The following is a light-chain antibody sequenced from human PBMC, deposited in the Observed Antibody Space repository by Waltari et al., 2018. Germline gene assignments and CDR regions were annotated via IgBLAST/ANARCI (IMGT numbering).Light chain of an antibody. V-gene: IGKV2-28*01. J-gene: IGKJ1*01. CDR3: MQALQTPWT. CDR1: QSLLHSNGYNY. Sequence: DIVMTQSPLSLPVTPEEPASISCRSSQSLLHSNGYNYLDWYLKKPGQSPQLLIYLGSNRASGVPDRFSGSGSGTDFTLKISRVEAEDVGVYYCMQALQTPWTFGQGTKVEIK. CDR2: LGS.